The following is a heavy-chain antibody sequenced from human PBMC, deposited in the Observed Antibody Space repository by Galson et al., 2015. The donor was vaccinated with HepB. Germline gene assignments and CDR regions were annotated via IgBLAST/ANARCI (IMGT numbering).Heavy chain of an antibody. V-gene: IGHV3-23*01. CDR2: VSGSGGST. D-gene: IGHD6-19*01. CDR1: GFTFSSYA. CDR3: AKDMVAGYSSGWYDY. J-gene: IGHJ4*02. Sequence: LRLSCAASGFTFSSYAMSWVRQAPGKGLEWVSAVSGSGGSTYYADSVKGRFTISRDNSKNTLYLQMNSLRAEDTAVYYCAKDMVAGYSSGWYDYWGQGTLVTVSS.